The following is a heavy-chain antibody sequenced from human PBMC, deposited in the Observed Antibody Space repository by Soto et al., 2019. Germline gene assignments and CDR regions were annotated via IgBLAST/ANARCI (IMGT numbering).Heavy chain of an antibody. CDR3: TRLRVRGYDYFTCFDY. Sequence: PGGSLRLSCTPSAFTFGDYAISWVRQAPGKELEWVGFIRSKAYGGTTEYAASVKGRFTISRDDSKSIAYLQMNSLKTEDTAVYYCTRLRVRGYDYFTCFDYWGQGTLVAVSS. CDR1: AFTFGDYA. D-gene: IGHD5-12*01. CDR2: IRSKAYGGTT. V-gene: IGHV3-49*04. J-gene: IGHJ4*02.